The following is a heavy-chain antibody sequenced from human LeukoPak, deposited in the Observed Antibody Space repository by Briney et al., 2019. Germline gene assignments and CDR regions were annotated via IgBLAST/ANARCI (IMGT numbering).Heavy chain of an antibody. CDR1: GFTFSSYA. D-gene: IGHD6-19*01. CDR2: ISGSGAST. CDR3: ARYPQTGYSSGWLTDY. Sequence: PGGSPRLSCAASGFTFSSYAMSWVRQAPGKGLEWVSAISGSGASTYYADSVKGRFTISRDNSKNTLYLQMNSLRAEDTAVYYCARYPQTGYSSGWLTDYWGQGTLVTVSS. J-gene: IGHJ4*02. V-gene: IGHV3-23*01.